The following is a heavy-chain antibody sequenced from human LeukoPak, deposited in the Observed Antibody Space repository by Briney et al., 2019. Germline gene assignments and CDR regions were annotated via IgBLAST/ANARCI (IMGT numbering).Heavy chain of an antibody. J-gene: IGHJ6*03. D-gene: IGHD3-10*01. CDR3: ATYYGSGSDSYYYYMDV. CDR2: INHSGST. Sequence: PSETLSLTCAVYGGSFSGYYWSWIRQPPGKGLEWIGEINHSGSTDYNPSLKSRVAISVDTSKNQFSLKLGSVTAADTAVYYCATYYGSGSDSYYYYMDVWGRGTTVTVSS. V-gene: IGHV4-34*01. CDR1: GGSFSGYY.